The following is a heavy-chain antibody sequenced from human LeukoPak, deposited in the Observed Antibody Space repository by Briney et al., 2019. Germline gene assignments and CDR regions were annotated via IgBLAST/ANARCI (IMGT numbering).Heavy chain of an antibody. CDR1: GFTVSSNY. J-gene: IGHJ5*02. V-gene: IGHV3-53*01. CDR2: IYSGGST. D-gene: IGHD3-10*01. CDR3: ARLWFGEFNWFDP. Sequence: GGSLRLSCAASGFTVSSNYMNWVRQAPGKGLEWVSVIYSGGSTYYADSVKGRFTISRDNSKNTLYLQMNSLRAEDTAVYYCARLWFGEFNWFDPWGQGTLVTVSS.